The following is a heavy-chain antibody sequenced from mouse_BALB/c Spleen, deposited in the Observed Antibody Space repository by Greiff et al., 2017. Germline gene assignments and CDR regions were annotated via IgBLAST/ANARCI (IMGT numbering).Heavy chain of an antibody. J-gene: IGHJ4*01. V-gene: IGHV1-53*01. CDR3: ARGLRDYYAMDY. CDR2: INPSNGGT. Sequence: VQLQQSGAELVKPGASVKLSCKASGYTFTSYYMYWVKQRPGQGLEWIGEINPSNGGTNFNEKFKGKATLTADKSSSTAYMQLSSLTSVDSAVYFCARGLRDYYAMDYWGQGTSVTVSS. CDR1: GYTFTSYY. D-gene: IGHD1-1*01.